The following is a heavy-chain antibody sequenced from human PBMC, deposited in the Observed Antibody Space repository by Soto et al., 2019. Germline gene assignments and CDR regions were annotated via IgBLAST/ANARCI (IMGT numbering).Heavy chain of an antibody. V-gene: IGHV1-69*12. CDR2: IMPIFRTP. J-gene: IGHJ6*02. CDR3: ARDKDRLQLGGNYYYILDV. D-gene: IGHD2-2*01. Sequence: QVQLDQSGAEVKKPGSSVKLSCKASGGTFSNSAISWVRQAPGQGLEWMGGIMPIFRTPDYAQKFQARVTITADESTSTAYMELSGLKPDDTAVYYCARDKDRLQLGGNYYYILDVWGQGPRSPSP. CDR1: GGTFSNSA.